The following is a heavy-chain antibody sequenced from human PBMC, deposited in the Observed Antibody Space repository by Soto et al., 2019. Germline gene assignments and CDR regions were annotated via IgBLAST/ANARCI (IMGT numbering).Heavy chain of an antibody. CDR1: GFTFSSYG. CDR2: IWYDGSNK. Sequence: QVQLVESGGGVVQPGRSLRLSCAASGFTFSSYGMHWVRQAPGKGLEWVAVIWYDGSNKYYADSVKGRFTISRDNSKNTLYLQMNSLRAEDTDVYYCARDQMDYYGSGSLKFDPWGQGTLVTVSS. D-gene: IGHD3-10*01. V-gene: IGHV3-33*01. J-gene: IGHJ5*02. CDR3: ARDQMDYYGSGSLKFDP.